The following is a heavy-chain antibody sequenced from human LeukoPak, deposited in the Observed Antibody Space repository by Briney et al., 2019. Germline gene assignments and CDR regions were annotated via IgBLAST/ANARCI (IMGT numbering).Heavy chain of an antibody. V-gene: IGHV4-34*01. Sequence: SETLSLTCAVYGGSFSGYYWSWIRQPPGKGLEWIGEINHSGSTNYNPSLKSRVTISVDTSKNLFSLKLSSVTAADTAVYYCARVSVAATYYYGMDVWGQGTTVTVSS. J-gene: IGHJ6*02. CDR1: GGSFSGYY. CDR2: INHSGST. CDR3: ARVSVAATYYYGMDV. D-gene: IGHD2-15*01.